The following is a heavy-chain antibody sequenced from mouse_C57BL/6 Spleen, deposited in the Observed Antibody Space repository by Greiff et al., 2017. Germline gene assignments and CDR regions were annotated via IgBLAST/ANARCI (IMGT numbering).Heavy chain of an antibody. CDR3: ARFYGRGGGY. D-gene: IGHD1-1*01. V-gene: IGHV3-6*01. CDR1: GYSITSGYY. J-gene: IGHJ2*01. Sequence: EVKLMESGPGLVKPSQSLSLTCSVTGYSITSGYYWNWIRQFPGNKLEWMGYISYDGSNNYNPSLKNRISITRDTSKNQFFLKLNSVTTEDTATYYCARFYGRGGGYWGQGTTLTVSS. CDR2: ISYDGSN.